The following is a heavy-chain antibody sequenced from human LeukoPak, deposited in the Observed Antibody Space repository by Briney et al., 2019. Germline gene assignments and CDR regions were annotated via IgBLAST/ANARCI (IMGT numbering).Heavy chain of an antibody. D-gene: IGHD3-10*01. CDR3: ARYHLWFGELFSS. V-gene: IGHV4-30-4*07. Sequence: PSETLSLTCAVSGGSISSGGYSWSWIRQPPGKGLEWIGYIYYSGSTYYNPSLKSRVTISVDTSKNQFSLKLSSATAADTAVYYCARYHLWFGELFSSWGQGTMVTVS. CDR1: GGSISSGGYS. J-gene: IGHJ3*01. CDR2: IYYSGST.